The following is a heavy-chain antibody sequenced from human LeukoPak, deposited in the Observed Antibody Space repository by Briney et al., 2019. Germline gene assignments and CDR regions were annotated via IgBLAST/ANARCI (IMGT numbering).Heavy chain of an antibody. CDR1: GYTFSDYW. Sequence: GESLKISCKASGYTFSDYWIGWVRQLPGQGLEWMGIVYPGDSDTRYNPSFQGQVTISVDRSISTAYLQWSSLKASDTAIYYCARQYYDVLTGFYIHFDYWGQGTLVTVSS. D-gene: IGHD3-9*01. CDR3: ARQYYDVLTGFYIHFDY. CDR2: VYPGDSDT. J-gene: IGHJ4*02. V-gene: IGHV5-51*01.